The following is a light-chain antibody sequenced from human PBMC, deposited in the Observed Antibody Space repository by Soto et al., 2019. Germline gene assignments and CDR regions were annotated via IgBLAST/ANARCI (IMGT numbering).Light chain of an antibody. CDR1: PISSN. CDR3: QQYEAVVT. V-gene: IGKV3-20*01. CDR2: DAS. Sequence: VVTQSPASLSVSLGDRVTISCRAGPISSNLAWHQQRPGQSPRLLIYDASRRATGIPDRFTGSGFGTDFTLTISRLEPEDVAVYYCQQYEAVVTFGQGTKVDIK. J-gene: IGKJ1*01.